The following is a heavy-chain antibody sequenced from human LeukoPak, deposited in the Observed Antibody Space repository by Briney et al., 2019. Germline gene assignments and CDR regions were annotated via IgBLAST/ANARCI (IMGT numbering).Heavy chain of an antibody. CDR2: IYYSGST. V-gene: IGHV4-39*01. D-gene: IGHD3-22*01. Sequence: SETLSLTCTVSGGFISSSSYYWGWIRQPPGKGLEWIGSIYYSGSTYYNPSLKSRVTISVDTSKNQFSLKLSSVTAADTAVYYCARPETETYYYDSSGPQGYAFDIWGQGTMVTVSS. CDR3: ARPETETYYYDSSGPQGYAFDI. J-gene: IGHJ3*02. CDR1: GGFISSSSYY.